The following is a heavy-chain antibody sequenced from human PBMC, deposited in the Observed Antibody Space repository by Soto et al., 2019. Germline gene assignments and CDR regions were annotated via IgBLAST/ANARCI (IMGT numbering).Heavy chain of an antibody. CDR1: GGSISSSSYY. CDR2: IYYSGST. CDR3: ASSPVRFLEWSNWFDP. Sequence: SETLSLTCAVYGGSISSSSYYWGWIRQPPGKGLEWIGSIYYSGSTYYNPSLKSRVTISVDTSKNQFSLKLSSVTAADTAVYYCASSPVRFLEWSNWFDPWGQGTLVTVSS. D-gene: IGHD3-3*01. V-gene: IGHV4-39*01. J-gene: IGHJ5*02.